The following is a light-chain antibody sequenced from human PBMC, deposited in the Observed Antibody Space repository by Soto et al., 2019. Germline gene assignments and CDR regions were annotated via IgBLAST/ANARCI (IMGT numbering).Light chain of an antibody. J-gene: IGKJ2*01. CDR2: SAS. Sequence: EIVVTQSPGALSLSPGDSATLSCRASHSVSSSYLAWYQQKPGQAPRLLIYSASSRATGIPDRFSGSWSGTDFTLTISRLEPEDFAVYYCQQFGGSSYTFGQGTKLEIK. CDR1: HSVSSSY. CDR3: QQFGGSSYT. V-gene: IGKV3-20*01.